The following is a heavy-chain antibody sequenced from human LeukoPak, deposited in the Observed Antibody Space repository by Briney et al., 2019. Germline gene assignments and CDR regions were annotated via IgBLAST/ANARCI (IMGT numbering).Heavy chain of an antibody. V-gene: IGHV4-59*08. CDR1: GGSISSYY. CDR3: AGGSSSSLAAFDI. J-gene: IGHJ3*02. CDR2: IYYSGST. D-gene: IGHD6-13*01. Sequence: SETPSLTCTVSGGSISSYYWSWIRQPPGKGLEWIGYIYYSGSTNYNPSLKSRVTISVDTSKNQFSLKLSSVTAADTAVYYCAGGSSSSLAAFDIWGQGTMVTVSS.